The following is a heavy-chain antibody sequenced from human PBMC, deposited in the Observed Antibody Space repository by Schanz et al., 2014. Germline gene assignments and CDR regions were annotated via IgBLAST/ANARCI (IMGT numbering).Heavy chain of an antibody. D-gene: IGHD3-10*01. V-gene: IGHV3-30*18. CDR2: LSSDESRK. CDR3: AKDLLWLGESYYYGMDV. CDR1: GFTVSKNY. J-gene: IGHJ6*02. Sequence: VQLVESGGGLVQPGGSLRLSCAASGFTVSKNYMSWVRQAPGKGLEWVAVLSSDESRKFYADSEKGRFTISRDSSSNTLYLQVNSLRPEDTAVYYCAKDLLWLGESYYYGMDVWGQGTTVTVSS.